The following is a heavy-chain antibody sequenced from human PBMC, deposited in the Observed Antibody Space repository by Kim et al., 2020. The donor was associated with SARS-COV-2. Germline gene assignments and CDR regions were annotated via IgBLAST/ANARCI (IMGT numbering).Heavy chain of an antibody. Sequence: GGSLRLSCAASGFTFSSYAMHWVRQAPGKGLEWVAVISYDGSNKYYADSVKGRFTISRDNSKNTLYLQMNSLRAEDTAVYYCSRSYSGSYFAAFDIWAQG. CDR1: GFTFSSYA. V-gene: IGHV3-30-3*01. D-gene: IGHD1-26*01. J-gene: IGHJ3*02. CDR2: ISYDGSNK. CDR3: SRSYSGSYFAAFDI.